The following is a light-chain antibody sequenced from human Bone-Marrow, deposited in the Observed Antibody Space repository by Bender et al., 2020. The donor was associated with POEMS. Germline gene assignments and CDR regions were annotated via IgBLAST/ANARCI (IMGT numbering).Light chain of an antibody. V-gene: IGLV2-14*03. J-gene: IGLJ1*01. Sequence: QSVLTQPASVSGSPGQSITIPCTGTSSDVGAHDYVSWYLQHPGKAPKLVIYGVSNRPSGVSNRFSGSKSGNTASLAISGLQTEDEADYYCSSHSTTLHLVFGTGTKVTVL. CDR2: GVS. CDR3: SSHSTTLHLV. CDR1: SSDVGAHDY.